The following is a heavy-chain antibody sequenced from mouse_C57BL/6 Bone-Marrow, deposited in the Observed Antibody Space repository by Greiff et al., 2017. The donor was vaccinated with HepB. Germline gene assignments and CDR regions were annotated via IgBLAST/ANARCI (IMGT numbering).Heavy chain of an antibody. CDR2: INPGSGGT. D-gene: IGHD2-3*01. V-gene: IGHV1-54*01. CDR1: GYAFTNYL. Sequence: QVQLQQSGAELVRPGTSVKVSCKASGYAFTNYLIEWVKQRPGQGLEWIGVINPGSGGTNYNEKFKGKATLTADKSSSTASMQLSSLTSEDAAVYFCARRCDGYYDYAMDYWGQGTSVTVSS. J-gene: IGHJ4*01. CDR3: ARRCDGYYDYAMDY.